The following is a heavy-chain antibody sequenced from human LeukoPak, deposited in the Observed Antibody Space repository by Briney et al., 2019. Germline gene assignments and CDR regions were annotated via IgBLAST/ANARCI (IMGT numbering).Heavy chain of an antibody. Sequence: GGSLRLSCAASGFTFSSYGMHWVRQAPGKGLEWVAFIRYDGSNKYYADSVKGRFTISRDNAKNSLYLQMNSLRAEDTAVYYCARRDCSGGSCPPLYYFDYWGQGTLVTVSS. J-gene: IGHJ4*02. V-gene: IGHV3-30*02. D-gene: IGHD2-15*01. CDR2: IRYDGSNK. CDR3: ARRDCSGGSCPPLYYFDY. CDR1: GFTFSSYG.